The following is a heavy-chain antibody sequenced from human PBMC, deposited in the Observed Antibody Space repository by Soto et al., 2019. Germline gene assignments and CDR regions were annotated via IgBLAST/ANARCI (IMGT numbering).Heavy chain of an antibody. Sequence: GSLRLSCAASGFTFSSYRMNWVRQAPGKGLEWVSRINSDGNTISYVDSVKGRFTISRDNAKNTLYLQMNSLRVEDTAVYYCVKGEYYYDSSGYYPFDYWGQGTLVTVSA. V-gene: IGHV3-74*01. CDR1: GFTFSSYR. CDR3: VKGEYYYDSSGYYPFDY. D-gene: IGHD3-22*01. J-gene: IGHJ4*02. CDR2: INSDGNTI.